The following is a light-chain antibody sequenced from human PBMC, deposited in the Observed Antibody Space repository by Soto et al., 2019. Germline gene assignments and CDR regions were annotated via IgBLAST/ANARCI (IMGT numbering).Light chain of an antibody. CDR3: CAYAGSNTYV. CDR1: SSDVGSYNL. Sequence: QSALSQPASVSGSPGQSIAISCTGTSSDVGSYNLVSWYQQHPGKAPKLMIYDAFRRPLGVSDRFSGSRSGNTASLTISGLQSEDEADYYCCAYAGSNTYVFGTGTKLTVL. CDR2: DAF. J-gene: IGLJ1*01. V-gene: IGLV2-23*01.